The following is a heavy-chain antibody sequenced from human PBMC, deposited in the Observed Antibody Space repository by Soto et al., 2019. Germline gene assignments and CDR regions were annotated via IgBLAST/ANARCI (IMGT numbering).Heavy chain of an antibody. CDR2: LSYEGSEE. V-gene: IGHV3-30*03. Sequence: PGGSLRLSCAASGFNFGVFGMHWVRQAPGKGLEWLSVLSYEGSEEYYADSVRGRFTISRDNSKNTLFLQMDSLRVDDTGVYYCALTRRSSLLEVAGPGFEYWGRGTLVTVSS. CDR1: GFNFGVFG. J-gene: IGHJ4*02. CDR3: ALTRRSSLLEVAGPGFEY. D-gene: IGHD6-19*01.